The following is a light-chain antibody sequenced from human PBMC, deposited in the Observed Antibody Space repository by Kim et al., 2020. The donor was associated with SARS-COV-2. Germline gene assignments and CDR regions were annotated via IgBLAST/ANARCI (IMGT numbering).Light chain of an antibody. V-gene: IGKV3D-7*01. CDR3: HQDYNLPYI. J-gene: IGKJ2*01. CDR1: QSVSSSY. Sequence: PGERVTLSCRASQSVSSSYLTWYQQKPGQAPRLLIYGASTRATSIPARFSGSGSGTDFTLTISSLQPEDFAVYYCHQDYNLPYIFGQGTKLEI. CDR2: GAS.